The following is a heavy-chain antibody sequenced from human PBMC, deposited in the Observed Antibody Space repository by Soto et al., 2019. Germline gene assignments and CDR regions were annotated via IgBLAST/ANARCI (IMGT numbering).Heavy chain of an antibody. CDR1: GFTFSSYA. V-gene: IGHV3-30-3*01. D-gene: IGHD1-26*01. CDR2: ISYDGSNK. Sequence: SLRLSCAASGFTFSSYAMHWVRQAPGKGLEWVAVISYDGSNKYYADSVKGRFTISRDNSKNTLYLQMNSLRAEDTAVYYCAGPLRRTTYYYYGMDVWGQGTTVTVSS. J-gene: IGHJ6*02. CDR3: AGPLRRTTYYYYGMDV.